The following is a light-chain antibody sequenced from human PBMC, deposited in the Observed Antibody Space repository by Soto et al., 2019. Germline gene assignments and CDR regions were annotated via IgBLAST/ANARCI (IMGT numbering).Light chain of an antibody. CDR2: DAS. V-gene: IGKV1-5*01. Sequence: EIQMTQSPSTLSSSLGERVTITCRASQSISSWLAWYQQKPGKAPKLLIYDASSLESGVPSSFSGSGSGTESTLTIRSLQPDDFATYYCKQYNSYSTCGQGTKVDIK. J-gene: IGKJ1*01. CDR1: QSISSW. CDR3: KQYNSYST.